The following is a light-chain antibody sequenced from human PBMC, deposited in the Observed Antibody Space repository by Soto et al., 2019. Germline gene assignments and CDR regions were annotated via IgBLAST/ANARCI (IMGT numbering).Light chain of an antibody. V-gene: IGKV4-1*01. CDR1: QSVLYSSNNKNY. CDR2: WAS. CDR3: QQYSSTPFT. Sequence: DIVMTQSPDSLAVSLGERATINCKSSQSVLYSSNNKNYLAWYQQKPGQPPKLLIYWASTRESGVPDRFSGSGSGTDFTITISSLQAEDVAVYYCQQYSSTPFTFGPGTKVDIK. J-gene: IGKJ3*01.